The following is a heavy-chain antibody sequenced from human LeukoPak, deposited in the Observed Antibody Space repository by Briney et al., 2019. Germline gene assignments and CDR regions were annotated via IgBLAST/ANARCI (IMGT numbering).Heavy chain of an antibody. V-gene: IGHV3-7*01. CDR2: IKQDGSEK. Sequence: GGSLRLSCAASGFTLSSNYMSWVRPAPGKGLEWVAHIKQDGSEKYYLDSVMGRFTISRDNAKNSLYLQMNSLRAEDTAVYYCARGVTTFDYWGQGTLVTVSS. CDR3: ARGVTTFDY. J-gene: IGHJ4*02. CDR1: GFTLSSNY. D-gene: IGHD4-11*01.